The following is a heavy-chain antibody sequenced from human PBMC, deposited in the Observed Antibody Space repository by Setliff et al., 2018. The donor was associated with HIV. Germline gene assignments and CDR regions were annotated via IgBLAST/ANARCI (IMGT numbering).Heavy chain of an antibody. CDR1: GLTFDDYA. Sequence: GGSLRLSCAASGLTFDDYAMHWVRQAPGKGLEWVSLISWDGDSTYYADSIKGRFTISRDNSKNSLYLQMNSLRAEDTALYYCAKDTGLYGWGSLNAFDMWGQGTTVTVSS. CDR2: ISWDGDST. D-gene: IGHD3-10*01. J-gene: IGHJ3*02. CDR3: AKDTGLYGWGSLNAFDM. V-gene: IGHV3-43D*03.